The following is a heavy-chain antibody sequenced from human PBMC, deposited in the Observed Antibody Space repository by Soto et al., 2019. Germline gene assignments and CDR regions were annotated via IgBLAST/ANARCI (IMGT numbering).Heavy chain of an antibody. J-gene: IGHJ5*02. Sequence: SETLSLTCSVSGGSISSYYWSWIRQPPGKGLEWIGYIYYSGSTNYNPSLKSRVTISVDTSKNQFSLKLSSVTAADTAVYYGARIITILGFDPWGQGTLVTVSS. CDR1: GGSISSYY. D-gene: IGHD3-3*01. CDR3: ARIITILGFDP. CDR2: IYYSGST. V-gene: IGHV4-59*01.